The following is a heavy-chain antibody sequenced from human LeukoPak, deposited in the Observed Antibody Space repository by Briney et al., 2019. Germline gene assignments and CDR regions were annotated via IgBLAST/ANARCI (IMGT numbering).Heavy chain of an antibody. V-gene: IGHV1-18*01. CDR1: GYTFTRYG. CDR2: ISAYNGNT. J-gene: IGHJ4*02. CDR3: ARVGYYYGSGSYYPHFDY. D-gene: IGHD3-10*01. Sequence: ASVKVSCKASGYTFTRYGISWVRQAPGQGLEWMGWISAYNGNTNYAQKLQGRVTMTTDTSTSTAYMGLGSLRSDDTAVYYCARVGYYYGSGSYYPHFDYWGQGTLVTVSS.